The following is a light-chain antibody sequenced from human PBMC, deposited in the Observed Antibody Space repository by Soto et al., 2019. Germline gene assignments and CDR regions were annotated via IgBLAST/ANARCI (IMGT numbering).Light chain of an antibody. Sequence: EVVMTQSPATLSVSPGERVTLSCRASQIVSDNLAWYQQKPGQAPRLLIYGASTRATTIPARFSGSGSGTEFTLTISSLQSEDFAVYYCQQSNSWPYTFGQGTKLDIK. CDR3: QQSNSWPYT. J-gene: IGKJ2*01. V-gene: IGKV3-15*01. CDR1: QIVSDN. CDR2: GAS.